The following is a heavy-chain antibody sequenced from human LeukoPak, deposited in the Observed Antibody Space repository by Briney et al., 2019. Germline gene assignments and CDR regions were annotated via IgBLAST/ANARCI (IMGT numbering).Heavy chain of an antibody. Sequence: ASVTVSFKASGYTFTSYGISWVRQAPGQGLEWMGWISAYNGNTNYAQKLQGRVTMTTDTSTSTAYMELRSLRSDDTAVYYCARAGIQLWLYNWFDPWGQGTLVTVSS. J-gene: IGHJ5*02. CDR2: ISAYNGNT. CDR1: GYTFTSYG. D-gene: IGHD5-18*01. CDR3: ARAGIQLWLYNWFDP. V-gene: IGHV1-18*04.